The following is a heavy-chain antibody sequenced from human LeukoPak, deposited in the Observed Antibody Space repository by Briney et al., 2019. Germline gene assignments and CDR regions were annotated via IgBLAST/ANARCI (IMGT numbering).Heavy chain of an antibody. CDR3: ARALDIAVVPAAADAFDI. CDR1: GFPFNLYG. Sequence: GGSLRLSCAASGFPFNLYGMTWVRQAPGKGLEWVSLISGLNNDMYYADSVKGRFTISRDNAKNSLYLQMNSLRAEDTAVYYCARALDIAVVPAAADAFDIWGQGTMVTVSS. V-gene: IGHV3-21*01. CDR2: ISGLNNDM. J-gene: IGHJ3*02. D-gene: IGHD2-2*03.